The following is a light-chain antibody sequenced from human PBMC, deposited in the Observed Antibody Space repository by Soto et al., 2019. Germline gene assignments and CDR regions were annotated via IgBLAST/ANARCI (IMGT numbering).Light chain of an antibody. CDR3: HQYGTYSGT. Sequence: DIQMTQSPASLSASVGDRVTITCRASQIINTWLAWYQQKPGKAPKLLIYRASNLVNGVPSRFSGSGSGTEFTLTISSLQPDDFSIYYCHQYGTYSGTFGPGTKVDL. V-gene: IGKV1-5*03. J-gene: IGKJ3*01. CDR1: QIINTW. CDR2: RAS.